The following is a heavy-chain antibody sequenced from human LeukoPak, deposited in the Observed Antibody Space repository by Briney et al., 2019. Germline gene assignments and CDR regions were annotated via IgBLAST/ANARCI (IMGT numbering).Heavy chain of an antibody. CDR2: MKSKPEGGTT. V-gene: IGHV3-15*01. CDR3: TTGNP. Sequence: GGSLXXXXLTSGFTFVNASMSWVRQAPGKGLEWVGLMKSKPEGGTTFYAAPVKDRFSISRDDSRNTLYLQMNSLTIGDTGVYYCTTGNPWGQGTLVTVSS. J-gene: IGHJ5*02. CDR1: GFTFVNAS.